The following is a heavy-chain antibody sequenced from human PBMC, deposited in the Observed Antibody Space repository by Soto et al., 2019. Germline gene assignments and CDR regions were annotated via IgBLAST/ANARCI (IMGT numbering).Heavy chain of an antibody. J-gene: IGHJ4*02. CDR2: IYYSGST. CDR3: ATSLHCSGGSCSSEYFDY. Sequence: QVQLQESGPGLVKPSQTLSLTCTVSGGSISSGDYYWSWIHQPPGKGLEWIGYIYYSGSTYYNPSLKSRVTISVDTSKNQFSLKLSSVTAADTAVYYCATSLHCSGGSCSSEYFDYWGQGTLVTVSS. D-gene: IGHD2-15*01. V-gene: IGHV4-30-4*01. CDR1: GGSISSGDYY.